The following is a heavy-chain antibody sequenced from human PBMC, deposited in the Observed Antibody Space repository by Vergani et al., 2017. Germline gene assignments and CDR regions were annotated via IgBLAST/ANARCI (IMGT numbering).Heavy chain of an antibody. V-gene: IGHV4-34*01. CDR2: INHSGST. J-gene: IGHJ4*02. CDR3: AREASGRTTVPPDY. CDR1: GGSFSGYY. D-gene: IGHD4-17*01. Sequence: QVQLQQWGAGLLKPSETLSLTCAVYGGSFSGYYWSWIRQPPGKGLEWIGEINHSGSTNYNPSLKSRVTISVDTSKNQFSLKLSSVTAADTAVYYCAREASGRTTVPPDYWGQGTLVTVSS.